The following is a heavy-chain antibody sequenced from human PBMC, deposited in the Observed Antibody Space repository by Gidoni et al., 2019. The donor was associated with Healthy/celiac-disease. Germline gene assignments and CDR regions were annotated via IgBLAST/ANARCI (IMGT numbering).Heavy chain of an antibody. V-gene: IGHV4-31*03. Sequence: QVQLQESGPGLVKPSQTLSLTCTVSGGSIRSGGYYWSWIRQHPGKGLEWIGYIYYSGSTYYNPSLKSRVTISVDTSKNQFSLKLSSVTAADTAVYYCARDEYSSSSGGYGMDVWGQGTTVTVSS. J-gene: IGHJ6*02. CDR3: ARDEYSSSSGGYGMDV. CDR2: IYYSGST. D-gene: IGHD6-6*01. CDR1: GGSIRSGGYY.